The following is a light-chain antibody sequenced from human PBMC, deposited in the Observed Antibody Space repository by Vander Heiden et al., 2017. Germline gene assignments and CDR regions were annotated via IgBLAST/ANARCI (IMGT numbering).Light chain of an antibody. CDR3: QYYDSDLNAWV. J-gene: IGLJ3*02. CDR2: NNH. V-gene: IGLV1-40*01. Sequence: QSVVTQPPSVSGAPGQRVTISCTGSSSNIGANYDVHWYQHHPGAAPKRLRYNNHIRPSGVPDRFSGSQSGTSASLAIAGLQAEDEAEYYCQYYDSDLNAWVFGGGTQMTVL. CDR1: SSNIGANYD.